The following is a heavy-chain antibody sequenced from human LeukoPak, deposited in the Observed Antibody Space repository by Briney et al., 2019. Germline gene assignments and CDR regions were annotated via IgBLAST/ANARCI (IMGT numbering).Heavy chain of an antibody. D-gene: IGHD1-26*01. Sequence: GGSLILSCAASGLTFRGYTMHWVRQAPGKGLEWVALIFYDGSNQYYADSVKGRFTISRDNSKDTLDLQMNSLRGDDTAVYYCARDGKSGSADGFDIWGQGTMVTVSS. J-gene: IGHJ3*02. CDR1: GLTFRGYT. CDR2: IFYDGSNQ. V-gene: IGHV3-30*04. CDR3: ARDGKSGSADGFDI.